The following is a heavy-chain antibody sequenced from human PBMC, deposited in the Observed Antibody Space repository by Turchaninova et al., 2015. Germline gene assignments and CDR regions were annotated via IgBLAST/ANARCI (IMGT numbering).Heavy chain of an antibody. D-gene: IGHD7-27*01. CDR2: IYWDDDT. V-gene: IGHV2-5*02. CDR1: GFSPSTSGVG. Sequence: QITLKESGPPLVKPTQTLTLTCTFPGFSPSTSGVGVGGIHPPPGKAMEWFALIYWDDDTRYSPSLKRRLTITRDTSKNQLVLTMTNMDPVDTATYYCAHRRAGDLVFDYWGQGTLVTVSS. J-gene: IGHJ4*02. CDR3: AHRRAGDLVFDY.